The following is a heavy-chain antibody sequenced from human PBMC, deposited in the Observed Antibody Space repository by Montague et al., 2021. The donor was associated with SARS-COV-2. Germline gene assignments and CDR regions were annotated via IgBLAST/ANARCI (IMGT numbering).Heavy chain of an antibody. J-gene: IGHJ4*02. CDR3: AKKTIAVPGSPHFDS. Sequence: SLRLSCSASGFTFSSYGMFWVRQTPGKGLEWVSAISGGGDMTYYXDSAKGRFTISRDNSKNTLYLQMNTLRAEDTAVYFCAKKTIAVPGSPHFDSWGQGTLVTVSS. V-gene: IGHV3-23*01. D-gene: IGHD6-19*01. CDR1: GFTFSSYG. CDR2: ISGGGDMT.